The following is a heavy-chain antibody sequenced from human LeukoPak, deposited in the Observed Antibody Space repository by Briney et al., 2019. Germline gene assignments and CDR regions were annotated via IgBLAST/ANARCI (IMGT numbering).Heavy chain of an antibody. Sequence: PGGSLRLSCAASGFTFSSYEMNWVRQAPGKGLEWVANIKPNGSEQYYVNSVRGRFTISRDNAKNSLYLQMNSLRAADTAIYYCARESVGGPDYWGQGTLVTVSS. CDR1: GFTFSSYE. CDR3: ARESVGGPDY. CDR2: IKPNGSEQ. J-gene: IGHJ4*02. V-gene: IGHV3-7*05.